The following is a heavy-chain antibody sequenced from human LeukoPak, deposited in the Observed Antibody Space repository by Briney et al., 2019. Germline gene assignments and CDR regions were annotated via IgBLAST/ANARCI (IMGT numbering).Heavy chain of an antibody. V-gene: IGHV3-74*01. Sequence: QPGGSLRLSCAASGFTFSTYWMHWVRQAPGKGLMWASRIKNDGTYTSYAESEKGRFTISRDNAKNTLYLQMNSLRGEDTAVYYCARDLGYCSGGSCYDLFDYWGQGTLVTVSS. CDR2: IKNDGTYT. CDR1: GFTFSTYW. D-gene: IGHD2-15*01. J-gene: IGHJ4*02. CDR3: ARDLGYCSGGSCYDLFDY.